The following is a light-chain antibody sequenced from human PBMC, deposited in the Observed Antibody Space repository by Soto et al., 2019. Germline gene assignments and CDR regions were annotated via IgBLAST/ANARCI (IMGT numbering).Light chain of an antibody. Sequence: DIVMTQSPDSLAVSLGERATINCKSSQSVLYSSNNKNYLAWYQQKPGQPPKLLIYWASTRESGVPDRFSGSGSGTDFTLTISSLQAEDVAVYYCQQYYILTKFGQGTKVDIK. J-gene: IGKJ1*01. CDR1: QSVLYSSNNKNY. V-gene: IGKV4-1*01. CDR2: WAS. CDR3: QQYYILTK.